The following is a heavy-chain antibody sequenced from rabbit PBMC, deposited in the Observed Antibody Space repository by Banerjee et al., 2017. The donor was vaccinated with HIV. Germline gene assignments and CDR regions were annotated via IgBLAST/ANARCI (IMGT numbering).Heavy chain of an antibody. CDR1: GFSLSSTHW. J-gene: IGHJ2*01. Sequence: QSLEESGGDLVKPGASLTLTCTASGFSLSSTHWIYWVRQAPGKGLEWIACIDTSDGDTDYANWPKGRFTISKTSSTTVTLQMTSLTAADTATYFCARNYVNAFDPWSPGTLVTVS. D-gene: IGHD1-1*01. CDR2: IDTSDGDT. V-gene: IGHV1S40*01. CDR3: ARNYVNAFDP.